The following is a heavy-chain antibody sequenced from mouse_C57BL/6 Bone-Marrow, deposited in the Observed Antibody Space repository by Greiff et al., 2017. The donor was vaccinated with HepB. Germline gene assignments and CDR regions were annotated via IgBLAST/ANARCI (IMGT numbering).Heavy chain of an antibody. Sequence: VQLQQPGTELVKPGASVKLSCKASGYTFTSYWMHWVKQRPGQGLEWIGNINPSNGGTNYNEKFKSKATLTVDKSSSTAYMQLSSLTSEDSAVYYGAREDGSSPAWFAYWGQGTLVTVSA. CDR2: INPSNGGT. D-gene: IGHD1-1*01. CDR1: GYTFTSYW. CDR3: AREDGSSPAWFAY. J-gene: IGHJ3*01. V-gene: IGHV1-53*01.